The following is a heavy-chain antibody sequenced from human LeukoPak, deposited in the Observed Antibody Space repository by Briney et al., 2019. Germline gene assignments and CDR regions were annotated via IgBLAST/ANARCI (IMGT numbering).Heavy chain of an antibody. CDR3: ARDSPIAPFDY. J-gene: IGHJ4*02. D-gene: IGHD6-13*01. Sequence: SETLSLTCTVSSGSISTSNYYWSWIRQPPGKGLEWIGYIYYSGSTNYNPSLKSRVTISVDTSKNQFSLKLSSVTAADTAVYYCARDSPIAPFDYWGQGTLVTVSS. CDR1: SGSISTSNYY. CDR2: IYYSGST. V-gene: IGHV4-61*01.